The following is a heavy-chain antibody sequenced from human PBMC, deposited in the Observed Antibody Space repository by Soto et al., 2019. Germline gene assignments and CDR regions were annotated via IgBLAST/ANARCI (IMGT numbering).Heavy chain of an antibody. V-gene: IGHV3-74*01. Sequence: HPGGSLRLSCAASGFTFSTYRMHWVRQAPGKGLQWVSGINSDGSDTRNADSVKGRFTISRDIGKNMLYLQMNSLRVEDTAVYYCARDTRATIVLFDYWGQGTLVTVSS. J-gene: IGHJ4*02. D-gene: IGHD5-12*01. CDR2: INSDGSDT. CDR1: GFTFSTYR. CDR3: ARDTRATIVLFDY.